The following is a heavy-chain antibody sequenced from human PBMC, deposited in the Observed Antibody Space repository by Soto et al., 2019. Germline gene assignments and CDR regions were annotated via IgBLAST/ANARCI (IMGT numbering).Heavy chain of an antibody. CDR2: TYYRSRWYN. CDR3: ARESPYYVSSDSYLDY. D-gene: IGHD3-16*01. J-gene: IGHJ4*02. Sequence: SQTLSLTCAISGDSVSGNSAAWNWIRQSPSRGLEWLGRTYYRSRWYNDYAVSVKSRITVTPDTSKNQFSLHLNSVTPEDTAVYYCARESPYYVSSDSYLDYWGQGALVTFS. V-gene: IGHV6-1*01. CDR1: GDSVSGNSAA.